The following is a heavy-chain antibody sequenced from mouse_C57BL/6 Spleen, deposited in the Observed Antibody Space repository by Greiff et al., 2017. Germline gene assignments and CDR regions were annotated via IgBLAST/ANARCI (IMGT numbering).Heavy chain of an antibody. CDR2: INPNNGGT. CDR3: ARGGDSYYYGSGRYFDV. J-gene: IGHJ1*03. D-gene: IGHD1-1*01. CDR1: GYTFTDYN. V-gene: IGHV1-18*01. Sequence: VQLQQSGPELVKPGASVKIPCKASGYTFTDYNMDWVKQSHGKSLEWIGDINPNNGGTIYNQKFKGKATLTVDKSSSTAYMELRSLTSEDTAVYYGARGGDSYYYGSGRYFDVWGTGTTVTVSS.